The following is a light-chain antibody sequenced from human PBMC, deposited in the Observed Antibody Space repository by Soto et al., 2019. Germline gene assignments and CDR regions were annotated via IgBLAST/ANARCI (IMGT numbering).Light chain of an antibody. J-gene: IGKJ5*01. CDR3: QQRSISIT. CDR2: DAS. CDR1: QSVSSS. V-gene: IGKV3-11*01. Sequence: EIVLTQSPVTLSLSPGERATLSCRASQSVSSSLAWYQQKPGQAPRLLIYDASNTATDITARFSGSGSGTDFTLTISSLEPEDFAIYYCQQRSISITFGQATRLETK.